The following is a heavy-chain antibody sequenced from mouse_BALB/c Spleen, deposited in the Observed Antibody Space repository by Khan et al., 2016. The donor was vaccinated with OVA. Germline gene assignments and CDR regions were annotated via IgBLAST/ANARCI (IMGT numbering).Heavy chain of an antibody. CDR1: GFNIKDTY. D-gene: IGHD4-1*01. CDR2: IDPANGNT. Sequence: VQLKQSGAELVKPGASVRLSCTASGFNIKDTYMHWVKQRPEQGLEWIGRIDPANGNTKYDPKFQGKATITADTSSNTAYLQLSSLTSEDTAVYYCARDYWDVFAYWGQGTLVTVSA. V-gene: IGHV14-3*02. CDR3: ARDYWDVFAY. J-gene: IGHJ3*01.